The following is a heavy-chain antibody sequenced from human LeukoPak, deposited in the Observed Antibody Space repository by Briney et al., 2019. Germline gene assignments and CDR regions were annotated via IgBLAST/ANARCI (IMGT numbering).Heavy chain of an antibody. V-gene: IGHV4-59*01. CDR2: IYYSGST. D-gene: IGHD1-1*01. CDR1: GGSISSYY. J-gene: IGHJ3*02. CDR3: ARYITPADAFDI. Sequence: PSETLSLTCTVSGGSISSYYWSWIRQPPGKGLEWIGYIYYSGSTNYNPSLKSRVTISVDTSKNQFSLKLSSVTPADTAVYYCARYITPADAFDIWGQGTMATVTA.